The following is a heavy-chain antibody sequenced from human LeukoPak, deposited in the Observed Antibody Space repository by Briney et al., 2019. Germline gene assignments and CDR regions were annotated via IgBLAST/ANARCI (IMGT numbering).Heavy chain of an antibody. J-gene: IGHJ4*02. CDR2: ISSSSSTI. CDR3: ARRAGAYSHPYDY. V-gene: IGHV3-48*01. Sequence: GGSLRLSCAASGLTISSYSMNWVRQAPGKGLQWVSYISSSSSTIYYADSVKGRFTISRDISKNTLYLQMNSLRAEDTAVYYCARRAGAYSHPYDYWGQGTLVTVSS. CDR1: GLTISSYS. D-gene: IGHD4/OR15-4a*01.